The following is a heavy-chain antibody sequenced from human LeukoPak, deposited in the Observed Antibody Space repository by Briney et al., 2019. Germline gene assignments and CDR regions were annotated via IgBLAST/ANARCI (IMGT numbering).Heavy chain of an antibody. CDR2: INAGNGNT. CDR1: GGTFSSYA. V-gene: IGHV1-3*03. J-gene: IGHJ4*02. Sequence: GASVKVSCKASGGTFSSYAISWVRQAPGQRLEWMGWINAGNGNTKYSQEFQGRVTITRDTSASTAYMELSSLRSEDMAVYYCARGVSHMEGWYIYWGQGTLVTVSS. D-gene: IGHD6-19*01. CDR3: ARGVSHMEGWYIY.